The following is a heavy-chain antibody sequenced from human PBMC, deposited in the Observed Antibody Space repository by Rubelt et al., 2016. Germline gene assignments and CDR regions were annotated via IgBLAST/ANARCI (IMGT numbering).Heavy chain of an antibody. CDR3: AREPPMVRGVPYLSFDY. CDR1: GGSVSSGSYY. J-gene: IGHJ4*02. V-gene: IGHV4-61*01. D-gene: IGHD3-10*01. CDR2: IYYSGST. Sequence: QVQLQQWGAGLLKPSETLSLTCAVSGGSVSSGSYYCSWIRQPPGKGLEWIGYIYYSGSTNYNPSLKGRVTISVDTSKNQFSLKLSSVTAADTAVYYCAREPPMVRGVPYLSFDYWGQGTLVTVSS.